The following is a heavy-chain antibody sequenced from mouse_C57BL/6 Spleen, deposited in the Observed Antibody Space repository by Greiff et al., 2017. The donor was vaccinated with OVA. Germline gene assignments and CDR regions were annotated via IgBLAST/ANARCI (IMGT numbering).Heavy chain of an antibody. Sequence: VQLQQPGAELVRPGSSVKLSCKASGYTFTSYWMDWVKQRPGQGLEWIGNIYPSDSETHYNQKFKDKATLTVDKSSSTAYMQRSSLTSEDSAVYYCAREGTGTGNFDVWGTGTTVTVSS. V-gene: IGHV1-61*01. CDR2: IYPSDSET. D-gene: IGHD4-1*01. CDR3: AREGTGTGNFDV. J-gene: IGHJ1*03. CDR1: GYTFTSYW.